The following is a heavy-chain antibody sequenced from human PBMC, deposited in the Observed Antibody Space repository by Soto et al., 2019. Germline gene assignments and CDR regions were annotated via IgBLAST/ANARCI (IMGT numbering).Heavy chain of an antibody. Sequence: QVQLVQSGAEVKRPGASVKVSCRDSGYTFVDYALHWVRQAPGQGLEWVGWLNPNTGNIKYSHKFEDRVSITRDTDTSTAYMELRGLRSEDTAVYFCSREAIVAENWFDPWGQGTLVTVSS. J-gene: IGHJ5*02. CDR3: SREAIVAENWFDP. D-gene: IGHD5-12*01. CDR2: LNPNTGNI. V-gene: IGHV1-3*01. CDR1: GYTFVDYA.